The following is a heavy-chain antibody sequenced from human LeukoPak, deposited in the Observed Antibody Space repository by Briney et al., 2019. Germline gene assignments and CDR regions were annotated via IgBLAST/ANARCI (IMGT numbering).Heavy chain of an antibody. V-gene: IGHV1-2*02. J-gene: IGHJ4*02. D-gene: IGHD2-15*01. CDR3: ARSDVVVLVHFDY. Sequence: GASVKVSCKASGYPFVGYYLHWVRQAPGQGLEWMGCINPNNGGTNYAQKFQGRVTMTRDTSISTAYMELSRLRSDDTAIYYCARSDVVVLVHFDYWGQGTLVTVSS. CDR1: GYPFVGYY. CDR2: INPNNGGT.